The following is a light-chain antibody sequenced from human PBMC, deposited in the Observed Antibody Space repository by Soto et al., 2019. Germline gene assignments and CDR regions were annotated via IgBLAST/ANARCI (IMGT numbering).Light chain of an antibody. CDR2: DAS. CDR3: QQRGT. V-gene: IGKV3-11*01. CDR1: QSRGDY. J-gene: IGKJ2*01. Sequence: ELLLTQSPATLSLSPGQRATLSCRASQSRGDYLAWYQQKPGQAPRLLIYDASSRATGIPARFSGGGSGTDFTLTISSLEPEDFAVYYCQQRGTFGQGTKLEIK.